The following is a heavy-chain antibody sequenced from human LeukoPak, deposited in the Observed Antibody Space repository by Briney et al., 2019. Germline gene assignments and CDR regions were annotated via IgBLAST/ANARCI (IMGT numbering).Heavy chain of an antibody. Sequence: AGGSLRLSCAASGFTFNTYGMNWVRQAPGKGLEWVAVIWYDGSNKYYADSVKGRFTISRDNSKNTLYLQMNNLRAEDTAVYYCAGVKVAGTRSFDYWGQGTLATVSS. CDR2: IWYDGSNK. J-gene: IGHJ4*02. V-gene: IGHV3-33*01. CDR3: AGVKVAGTRSFDY. D-gene: IGHD6-19*01. CDR1: GFTFNTYG.